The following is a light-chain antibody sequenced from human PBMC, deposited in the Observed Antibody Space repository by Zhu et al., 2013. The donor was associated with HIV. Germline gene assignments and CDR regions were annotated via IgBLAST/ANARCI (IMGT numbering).Light chain of an antibody. CDR1: QSLVYSDGDTY. J-gene: IGKJ5*01. Sequence: DVVMTQSPLSLPVTLRQPASISCRSSQSLVYSDGDTYLNWYQQKPGKAPKILIYDVSNLDARVPSRFRGSGSGTDFTLTINNVQPEDFATYYCQQYDYLPPVTFGQGTRLEIQ. V-gene: IGKV2D-30*01. CDR2: DVS. CDR3: QQYDYLPPVT.